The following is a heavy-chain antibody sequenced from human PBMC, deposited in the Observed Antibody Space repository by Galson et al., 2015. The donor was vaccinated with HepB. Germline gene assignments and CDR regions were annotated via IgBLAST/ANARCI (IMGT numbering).Heavy chain of an antibody. J-gene: IGHJ4*02. D-gene: IGHD1-26*01. CDR2: ISPDNGNT. CDR1: GYTFTNYG. Sequence: SVKVSCKASGYTFTNYGITWVRQAPGQGLEWMGWISPDNGNTKSAQKIQGRVTMTADTSTNTAYMDLRILRSDDTAVYYCARPSDIGLDYWGQGTLVSVSS. V-gene: IGHV1-18*04. CDR3: ARPSDIGLDY.